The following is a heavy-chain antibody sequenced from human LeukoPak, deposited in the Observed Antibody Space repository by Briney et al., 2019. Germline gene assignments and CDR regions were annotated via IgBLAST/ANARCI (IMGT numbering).Heavy chain of an antibody. D-gene: IGHD3-16*01. CDR1: GFNFSSYA. J-gene: IGHJ4*02. V-gene: IGHV3-23*01. CDR2: ISGSGGST. CDR3: AKEDSLGGNYDY. Sequence: PGGSLRLSCAASGFNFSSYAMSWVRQAPEKGLEWVSAISGSGGSTYYADSVKGRFTISRDNSKNTLYLQINSLRAEDTAVDTCAKEDSLGGNYDYWGTGTLVSDSS.